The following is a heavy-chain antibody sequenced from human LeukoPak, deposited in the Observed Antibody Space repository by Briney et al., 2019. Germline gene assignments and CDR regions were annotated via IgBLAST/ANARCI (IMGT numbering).Heavy chain of an antibody. D-gene: IGHD3-3*01. CDR1: GFMFSDYW. J-gene: IGHJ4*02. CDR2: IKQDGTEK. Sequence: GGSLRLSCAASGFMFSDYWMTWVRQAPGKGLERVANIKQDGTEKYYVDSVKGRFTISRDNAKNSLYLQMNSLRAEDTAVYYCARDRITDFWSGYYTNYFDYWGQGTLVTVSS. V-gene: IGHV3-7*01. CDR3: ARDRITDFWSGYYTNYFDY.